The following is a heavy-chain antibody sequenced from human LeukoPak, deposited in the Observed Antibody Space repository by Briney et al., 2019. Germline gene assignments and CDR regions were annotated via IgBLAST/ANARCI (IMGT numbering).Heavy chain of an antibody. CDR1: GFTFSSYT. D-gene: IGHD2/OR15-2a*01. CDR3: ARELSARVDI. CDR2: ISGTSSFI. J-gene: IGHJ3*02. Sequence: PGGSLRLSCSASGFTFSSYTMNWVRQAPGKGLEWVSSISGTSSFIYYADSVKGRFTISRGNAKNLLYLQINSLRVEDTAVYYCARELSARVDIWGQGTMVTVSS. V-gene: IGHV3-21*01.